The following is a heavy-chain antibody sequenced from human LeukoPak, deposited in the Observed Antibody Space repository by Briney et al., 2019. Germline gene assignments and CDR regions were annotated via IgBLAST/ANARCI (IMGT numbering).Heavy chain of an antibody. CDR3: ARAPYCSGGTCYSYGGWFGY. V-gene: IGHV3-7*01. Sequence: GGSLRLSCAASGFPFSSYWMSWVRQAPGKGLEWVASIKQDGNERYYVDSVKGRFTISRDNAKNSLYLQMDSLRAEDTAVYYCARAPYCSGGTCYSYGGWFGYWGQGTLVAVSS. CDR2: IKQDGNER. CDR1: GFPFSSYW. J-gene: IGHJ4*02. D-gene: IGHD2-15*01.